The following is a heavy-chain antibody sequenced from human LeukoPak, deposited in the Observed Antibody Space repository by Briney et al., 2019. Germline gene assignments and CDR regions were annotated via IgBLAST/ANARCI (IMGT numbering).Heavy chain of an antibody. CDR1: GFTFSRHA. CDR3: AKVEGGMVRGVIIAP. D-gene: IGHD3-10*01. CDR2: LSGSGHDT. Sequence: GGSLRLSCAASGFTFSRHALSWVRQAPGKGLEWVSSLSGSGHDTYYADSVKGRFTISRDNSKNTLYLQMNSLRAEDTAVYYCAKVEGGMVRGVIIAPWGQGTLVTVSS. V-gene: IGHV3-23*01. J-gene: IGHJ4*02.